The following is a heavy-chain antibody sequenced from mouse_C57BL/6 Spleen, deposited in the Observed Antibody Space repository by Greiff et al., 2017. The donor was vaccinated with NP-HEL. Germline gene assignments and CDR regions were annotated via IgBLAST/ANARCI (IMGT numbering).Heavy chain of an antibody. CDR3: ARPYDYDDLYYAMDY. Sequence: VQLQEFGPELVKPGASVKISCKASGYAFSSSWMNWVKQRPGKGLEWIGRIYPGDGDTNYNGKFKGKATLTADKSSSTAYMQLSSLTSEDSAVYFCARPYDYDDLYYAMDYWGQGTSVTVSS. D-gene: IGHD2-4*01. CDR2: IYPGDGDT. J-gene: IGHJ4*01. V-gene: IGHV1-82*01. CDR1: GYAFSSSW.